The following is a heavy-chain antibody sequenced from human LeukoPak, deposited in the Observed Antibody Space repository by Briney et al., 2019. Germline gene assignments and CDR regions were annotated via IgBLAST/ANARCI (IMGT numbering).Heavy chain of an antibody. CDR1: GFTFSSYS. V-gene: IGHV3-21*01. CDR3: ARDLTELIVVVTATRYYYGMDV. CDR2: ISSSSSYI. D-gene: IGHD2-21*02. Sequence: SGGSLRLSCAASGFTFSSYSMNWVRQAPGKGLEWVSSISSSSSYIYYADSVKGRFTISRDNAKNSLYLQMNSLRTEDTAVYYCARDLTELIVVVTATRYYYGMDVWGQGTTVTVSS. J-gene: IGHJ6*02.